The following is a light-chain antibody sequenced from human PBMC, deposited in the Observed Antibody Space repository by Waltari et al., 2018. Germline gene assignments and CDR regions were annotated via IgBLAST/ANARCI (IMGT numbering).Light chain of an antibody. CDR1: SGSIASKY. J-gene: IGLJ2*01. CDR2: EDN. Sequence: NFMLTQPHSVSESPGKTVTISCTRSSGSIASKYVQWFQQRAGSAPTTVIYEDNHRPSGVPDRFSGSIDSSSNSASLTISVLKTEDEADYYCQSYDSSARVFGGGTKLTVL. CDR3: QSYDSSARV. V-gene: IGLV6-57*04.